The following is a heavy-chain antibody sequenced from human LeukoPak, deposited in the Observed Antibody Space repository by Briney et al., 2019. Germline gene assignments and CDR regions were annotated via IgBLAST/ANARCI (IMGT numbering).Heavy chain of an antibody. CDR2: IHYSGST. J-gene: IGHJ6*03. V-gene: IGHV4-39*07. CDR1: GGSISSSSYY. CDR3: ARGRSSMVRGYYYYYMDV. Sequence: SETLSLTCTVSGGSISSSSYYWGWIRQPPGKGLEWIGSIHYSGSTNYNPSLKSRVTISVDTSKNQFSLKLSSVTAADTAVYYCARGRSSMVRGYYYYYMDVWGKGTTVTISS. D-gene: IGHD3-10*01.